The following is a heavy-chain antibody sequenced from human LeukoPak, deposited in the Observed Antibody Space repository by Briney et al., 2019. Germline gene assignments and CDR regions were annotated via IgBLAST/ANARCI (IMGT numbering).Heavy chain of an antibody. CDR1: GYSISSGYW. CDR3: ARAGDYCLEH. CDR2: ISHSGST. D-gene: IGHD2-15*01. V-gene: IGHV4-4*02. J-gene: IGHJ4*02. Sequence: PSGTLSLTCAVQGYSISSGYWCSWVRQSPGKGLEWIGEISHSGSTNYNPSLKSRVTISLDKSTNQLSLQLTSVTAADTAVYNCARAGDYCLEHWGQGILVSVS.